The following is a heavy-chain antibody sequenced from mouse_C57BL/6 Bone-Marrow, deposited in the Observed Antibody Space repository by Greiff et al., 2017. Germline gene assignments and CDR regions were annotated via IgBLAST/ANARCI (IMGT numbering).Heavy chain of an antibody. Sequence: EVKVVESEGGLVQPGSSMKLSCTASGFTFSDYYMAWVRQVPETGLEWVANINYDGSSTYYLDSLKSRFIISRDNAKNIRYLQMSSLKSEDTATYYCAREDYGSSYDYFDYWCQGTTLTVSS. CDR1: GFTFSDYY. V-gene: IGHV5-16*01. D-gene: IGHD1-1*01. J-gene: IGHJ2*01. CDR3: AREDYGSSYDYFDY. CDR2: INYDGSST.